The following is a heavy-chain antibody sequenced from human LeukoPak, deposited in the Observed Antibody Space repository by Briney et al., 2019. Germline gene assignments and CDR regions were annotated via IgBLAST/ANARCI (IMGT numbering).Heavy chain of an antibody. CDR2: ISSSGSTI. Sequence: GGSLRLSCAASGFTFSDYYMSWIRQAPGKGLEWVSYISSSGSTIYYADSVKGRFTISRDNAKSSLYLQMNSLRAEDTAVYYCARSSSGWQNYYYYGMDVWGRGTTVTVSS. D-gene: IGHD6-19*01. CDR3: ARSSSGWQNYYYYGMDV. CDR1: GFTFSDYY. J-gene: IGHJ6*02. V-gene: IGHV3-11*01.